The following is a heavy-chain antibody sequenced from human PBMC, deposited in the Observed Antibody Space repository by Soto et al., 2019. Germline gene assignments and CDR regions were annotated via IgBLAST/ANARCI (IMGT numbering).Heavy chain of an antibody. J-gene: IGHJ4*02. CDR2: IRGSGGST. CDR1: GSTFSSSA. V-gene: IGHV3-23*01. CDR3: APLRVVPYFDP. D-gene: IGHD2-15*01. Sequence: GSLRLSCAASGSTFSSSAMSWVRQAPGKGLEWVSAIRGSGGSTYYAAPVQGRFSISRDDSKNTLYLQVNSLNTEVSSVAYCAPLRVVPYFDPWGQGSLVTVSS.